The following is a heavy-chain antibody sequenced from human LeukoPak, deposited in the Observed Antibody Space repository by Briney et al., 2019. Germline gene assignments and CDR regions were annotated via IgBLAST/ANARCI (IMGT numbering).Heavy chain of an antibody. CDR2: IYYSGST. D-gene: IGHD5-18*01. J-gene: IGHJ6*02. CDR1: GGSISSGGYY. Sequence: SETLSLTCTVSGGSISSGGYYWSWIRQHPGEGLEWIGYIYYSGSTDYNPSLKSRVTILVDTSKNQSSLKLSSVTAADTAVYYCARAAGVTGRYGPGGMDVWGRGTTVTVSS. V-gene: IGHV4-61*08. CDR3: ARAAGVTGRYGPGGMDV.